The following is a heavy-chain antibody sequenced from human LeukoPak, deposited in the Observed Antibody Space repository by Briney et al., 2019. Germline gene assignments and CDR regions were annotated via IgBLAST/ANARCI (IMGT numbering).Heavy chain of an antibody. D-gene: IGHD1-26*01. V-gene: IGHV4-34*01. CDR1: GASFSSYY. CDR3: ARAVYSGSYRLDY. Sequence: PSETLSLTCSVSGASFSSYYWSWIRQPPGKGLEWIGEINHSGSTNYNPSLKSRVTISVDTSKNQFSLKLSSVTAADTAVYYCARAVYSGSYRLDYWGQGTLVTVSS. CDR2: INHSGST. J-gene: IGHJ4*02.